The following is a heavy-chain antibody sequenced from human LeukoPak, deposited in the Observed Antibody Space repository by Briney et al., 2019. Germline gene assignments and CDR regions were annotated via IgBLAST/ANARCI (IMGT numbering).Heavy chain of an antibody. J-gene: IGHJ3*02. CDR2: ISGSGGST. CDR3: AKDQTDAFDI. V-gene: IGHV3-23*01. Sequence: PGGSLRLSCAASGFTFSSYDMSRVRQAPGKGLEWVSAISGSGGSTYYADSVKGRFTISRDNSKNTLYLQMHSLRAEDTAVYYCAKDQTDAFDIWGQGTMVTVSS. CDR1: GFTFSSYD.